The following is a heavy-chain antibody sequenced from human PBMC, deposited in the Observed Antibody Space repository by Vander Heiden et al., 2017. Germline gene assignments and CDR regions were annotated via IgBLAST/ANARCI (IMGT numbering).Heavy chain of an antibody. Sequence: QVQLVQSGAEVKKPGASVKVSCKASGYTFTGYYMHWVRQAPGQGLEWMGWINPSSSGTNDAPKFEGRVNRSRAMSTSKTSREVSRLRSSDTAVDTCARDRTFGVVIEGPGYWGQGTLVTVSS. J-gene: IGHJ4*02. CDR3: ARDRTFGVVIEGPGY. CDR1: GYTFTGYY. D-gene: IGHD3-3*01. CDR2: INPSSSGT. V-gene: IGHV1-2*02.